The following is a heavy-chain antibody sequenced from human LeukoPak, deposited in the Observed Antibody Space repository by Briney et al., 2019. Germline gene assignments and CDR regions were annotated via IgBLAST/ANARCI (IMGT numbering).Heavy chain of an antibody. Sequence: ASVKVSCKASGYTFTNNYLHWVRQAPGQGLEWMGMIYPRDGSTSYAQNFQGRVTVTRDTATTTVHMELRGLRSEDTAVYYCARDQEGFDYWGQGTVVTVSS. J-gene: IGHJ4*02. CDR2: IYPRDGST. CDR3: ARDQEGFDY. V-gene: IGHV1-46*01. CDR1: GYTFTNNY.